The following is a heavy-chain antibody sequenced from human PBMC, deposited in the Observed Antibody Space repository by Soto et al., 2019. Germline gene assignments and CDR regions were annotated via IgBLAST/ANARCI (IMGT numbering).Heavy chain of an antibody. CDR3: ARGSGWYLFNYFDY. CDR1: GFTFSSYD. Sequence: GGSLRLSCAASGFTFSSYDMHWVRQATGKGLEWVSAIGTAGDTYYPGSVKGRFTISRENAKNSLYLQMNSLRAGDTAVYYCARGSGWYLFNYFDYWGQGTLVTVSS. V-gene: IGHV3-13*01. CDR2: IGTAGDT. J-gene: IGHJ4*02. D-gene: IGHD6-19*01.